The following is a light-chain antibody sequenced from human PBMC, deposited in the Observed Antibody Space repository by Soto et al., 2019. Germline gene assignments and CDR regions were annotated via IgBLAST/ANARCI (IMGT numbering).Light chain of an antibody. Sequence: DIQMTQSPSSLSASVGDRVTITCQASQDISNYLNWYQQKPGKAPKLLIYDASNLETGVPSRFSGSGSETDFSVIISIMQPHDRPNYYCLMSHMVKPVGHAANVDI. CDR1: QDISNY. J-gene: IGKJ1*01. V-gene: IGKV1-33*01. CDR3: LMSHMVKP. CDR2: DAS.